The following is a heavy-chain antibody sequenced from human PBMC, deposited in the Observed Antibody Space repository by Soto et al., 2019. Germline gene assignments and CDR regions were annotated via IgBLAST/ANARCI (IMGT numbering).Heavy chain of an antibody. CDR3: ARDRGPSSGYYPYWFDP. CDR1: GGTLSSYA. V-gene: IGHV1-69*13. CDR2: IIPIFGTA. D-gene: IGHD3-22*01. J-gene: IGHJ5*02. Sequence: SVKVSCKASGGTLSSYAITWVRQEKEQGLEWMGGIIPIFGTANYAQKFQARVTITADESTSTAYMELSSLRSEDTAVYYCARDRGPSSGYYPYWFDPWGQGTLVTVSS.